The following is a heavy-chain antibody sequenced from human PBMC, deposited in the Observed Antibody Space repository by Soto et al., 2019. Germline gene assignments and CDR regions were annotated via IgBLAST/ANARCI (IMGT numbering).Heavy chain of an antibody. J-gene: IGHJ5*02. Sequence: PSEALSLTCTVSGGSISSSSYYWGWIRQPPGKGLEWIGSIYYSGSTYYNPSLKSRVTISVDTSKNQFSLKLSSVTAADTAVYYCARHRPIVVVPAAIRFNWFDPWGQGTLVTVSS. D-gene: IGHD2-2*02. CDR1: GGSISSSSYY. CDR2: IYYSGST. CDR3: ARHRPIVVVPAAIRFNWFDP. V-gene: IGHV4-39*01.